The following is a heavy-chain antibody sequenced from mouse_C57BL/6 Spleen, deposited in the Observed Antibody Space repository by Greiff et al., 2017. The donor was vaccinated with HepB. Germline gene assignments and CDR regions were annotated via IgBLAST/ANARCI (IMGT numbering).Heavy chain of an antibody. CDR3: AFTTVVALDY. J-gene: IGHJ2*01. Sequence: QVQLQQPGAELVRPGTSVKLSCKASGYTFTSYWMHWVKQRPGQGLEWIGVIDPSDSYTNYNQKFKGKATLTVDTSSSTAYMQLSSLTSEDSAVYYCAFTTVVALDYWGQGTTLTVSS. CDR1: GYTFTSYW. CDR2: IDPSDSYT. D-gene: IGHD1-1*01. V-gene: IGHV1-59*01.